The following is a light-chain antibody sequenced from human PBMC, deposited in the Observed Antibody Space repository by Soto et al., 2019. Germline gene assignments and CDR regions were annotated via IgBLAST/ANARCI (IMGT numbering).Light chain of an antibody. V-gene: IGLV2-11*01. CDR1: SSDVGGYNY. CDR2: DVS. J-gene: IGLJ3*02. Sequence: QSALTQPRSVSGSPGQSVTISCTGTSSDVGGYNYVSWYQQHPGKAPKLMIYDVSKRPSGVPDRFSGSKSGNTASLTISGLQAEDEDDYYWCSYAGSNTWVFGGGTKLTVL. CDR3: CSYAGSNTWV.